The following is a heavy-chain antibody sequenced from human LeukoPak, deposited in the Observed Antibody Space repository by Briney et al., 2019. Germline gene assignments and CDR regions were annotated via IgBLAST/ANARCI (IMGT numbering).Heavy chain of an antibody. CDR1: GFTLSSYS. V-gene: IGHV3-23*01. CDR2: VSPSGGVT. J-gene: IGHJ4*02. CDR3: AKGPSWLFDY. D-gene: IGHD5-12*01. Sequence: GGSLRLSCAASGFTLSSYSMSWVRQAPGKGLEWVSTVSPSGGVTYYADSVKGRFTVSRDKSKNTLYLQMNSLRAEDTAVYYCAKGPSWLFDYWGQGTLVTVSS.